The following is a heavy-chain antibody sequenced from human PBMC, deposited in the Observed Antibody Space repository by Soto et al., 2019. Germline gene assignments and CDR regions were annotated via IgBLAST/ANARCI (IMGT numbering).Heavy chain of an antibody. Sequence: SETLSLTCTVSGASVSSYYWIWIRPPPGKGLEWIGYIQDSENINYNPYLKSRVTISVDTSKNQFSLKLSSVTAADTAVYYCARGIEGWYQGRYYYGMDVWGQGTTVTVSS. CDR1: GASVSSYY. CDR2: IQDSENI. V-gene: IGHV4-59*02. J-gene: IGHJ6*02. CDR3: ARGIEGWYQGRYYYGMDV. D-gene: IGHD6-19*01.